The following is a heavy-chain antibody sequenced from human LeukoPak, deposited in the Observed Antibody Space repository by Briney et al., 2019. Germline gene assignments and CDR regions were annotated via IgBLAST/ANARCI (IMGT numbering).Heavy chain of an antibody. V-gene: IGHV1-46*04. CDR3: GRFRMGGGSYFDY. CDR1: GYTFTNYY. J-gene: IGHJ4*02. Sequence: ASVKVSCKASGYTFTNYYMHWVRQAPGQGLEWMGIINPSGGSTSFAQKLQGRVTMTRDTSTSTVYMELSRLRAEDTAVYDCGRFRMGGGSYFDYWGQGTLVTVSS. D-gene: IGHD3-16*01. CDR2: INPSGGST.